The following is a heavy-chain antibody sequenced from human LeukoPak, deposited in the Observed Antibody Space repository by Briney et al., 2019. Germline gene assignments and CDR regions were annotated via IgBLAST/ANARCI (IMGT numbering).Heavy chain of an antibody. Sequence: ASVKVSCKASGYTFPGFYIHWVRQAPGQGLEWMGWINPNSGDTNYAQKFQGRVTMTRDTSISTAYMEMSGLRSGDTAVYYCARDWKYYTSGSPSGYWGQGTLVTVSS. CDR2: INPNSGDT. V-gene: IGHV1-2*02. CDR3: ARDWKYYTSGSPSGY. CDR1: GYTFPGFY. J-gene: IGHJ4*02. D-gene: IGHD3-10*01.